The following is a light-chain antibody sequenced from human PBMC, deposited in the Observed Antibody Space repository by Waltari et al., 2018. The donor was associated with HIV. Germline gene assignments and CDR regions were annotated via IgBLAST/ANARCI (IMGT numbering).Light chain of an antibody. CDR2: KNY. V-gene: IGLV1-47*01. CDR3: VGWDASLSAYV. Sequence: GQRVTNSCSRSSSNIGNDTVQWYQQLPGTAPKLLIYKNYQRPSGVPDRFSGSNSGTSASLAVSGLRSEDEADYYCVGWDASLSAYVFGTGTKVTIL. CDR1: SSNIGNDT. J-gene: IGLJ1*01.